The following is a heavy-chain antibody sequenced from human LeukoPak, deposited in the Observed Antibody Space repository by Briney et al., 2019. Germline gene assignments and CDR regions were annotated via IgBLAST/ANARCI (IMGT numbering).Heavy chain of an antibody. CDR2: ISGSGGST. D-gene: IGHD6-13*01. CDR3: AKPMISSWYANWFDP. J-gene: IGHJ5*02. V-gene: IGHV3-23*01. CDR1: GGSFSGYS. Sequence: ETLSLTCALSGGSFSGYSWSWVRQAPGKGLEWVSAISGSGGSTYYADSVKGRFTISRDNSKNTLYLQMNSLRAEDTAVYYCAKPMISSWYANWFDPWGQGTLVTVSS.